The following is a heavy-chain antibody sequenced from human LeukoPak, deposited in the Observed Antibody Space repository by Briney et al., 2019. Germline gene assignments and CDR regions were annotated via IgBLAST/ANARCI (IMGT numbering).Heavy chain of an antibody. V-gene: IGHV3-23*01. Sequence: GGSLRLSCAASGFTFSSYGMSWVRQAPGKGLEWVSAISGSGGRTYYADSVKGRVTISRDNSKNTLYLQMNSLRAEDTAVYYCAKEVSIISRGLDYWGQGILVTVSS. J-gene: IGHJ4*02. CDR2: ISGSGGRT. CDR1: GFTFSSYG. CDR3: AKEVSIISRGLDY. D-gene: IGHD2-21*01.